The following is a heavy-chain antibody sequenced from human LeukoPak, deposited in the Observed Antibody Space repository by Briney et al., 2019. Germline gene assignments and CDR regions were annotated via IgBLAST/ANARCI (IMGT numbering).Heavy chain of an antibody. CDR3: ARDLSSYFDY. Sequence: GGSLRLSCAASGFTLSRYGTHWVRQAPGKGLEWVAVIWYDGSNKYCADSVKGRFTISRDNYKNTLYLEMNSLRAEDTAVYYCARDLSSYFDYWGQGTLVTVSS. CDR2: IWYDGSNK. V-gene: IGHV3-33*01. D-gene: IGHD6-13*01. CDR1: GFTLSRYG. J-gene: IGHJ4*02.